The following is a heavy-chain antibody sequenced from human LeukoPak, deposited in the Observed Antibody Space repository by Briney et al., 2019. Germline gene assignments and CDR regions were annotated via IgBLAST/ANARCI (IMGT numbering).Heavy chain of an antibody. J-gene: IGHJ4*02. CDR3: ARAARGGTMVRGVIDY. Sequence: PGGSLRLSCAASGFTFSSYEMNWVRQAPGKGLEWVSYISSSGSTIYYADSVKGRFTISRDNAKNSLYLQMNSLRAEDTAVYYCARAARGGTMVRGVIDYWGQGTLVTVSS. CDR1: GFTFSSYE. CDR2: ISSSGSTI. D-gene: IGHD3-10*01. V-gene: IGHV3-48*03.